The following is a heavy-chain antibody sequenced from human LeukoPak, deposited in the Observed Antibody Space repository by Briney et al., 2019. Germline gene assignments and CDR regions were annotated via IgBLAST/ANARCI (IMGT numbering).Heavy chain of an antibody. J-gene: IGHJ3*02. Sequence: PGGSLRLSCAASGFTVSSNYMSWVRQAPGKGLEWVSVIYSGGSTYYADSVKGRFTISRDNSKNTLYLQMNSLRAEDTAVYYCATRDYYDSSGYSDAFDIWGQGTMVSVSS. CDR2: IYSGGST. D-gene: IGHD3-22*01. CDR1: GFTVSSNY. V-gene: IGHV3-66*02. CDR3: ATRDYYDSSGYSDAFDI.